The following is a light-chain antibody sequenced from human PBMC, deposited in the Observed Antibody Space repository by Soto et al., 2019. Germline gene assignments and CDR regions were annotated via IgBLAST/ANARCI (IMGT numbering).Light chain of an antibody. CDR1: QSVLHSSNTKNY. CDR2: WAS. Sequence: DIVMTQSPDSLAVSLGERATINCKSSQSVLHSSNTKNYLAWYQQKPGQPPKVLIYWASTRESGVPDRLSGSGSGTDFTITISSLQAEDVAVYYCQQHFDPLPYNFGQGTKLERK. CDR3: QQHFDPLPYN. V-gene: IGKV4-1*01. J-gene: IGKJ2*01.